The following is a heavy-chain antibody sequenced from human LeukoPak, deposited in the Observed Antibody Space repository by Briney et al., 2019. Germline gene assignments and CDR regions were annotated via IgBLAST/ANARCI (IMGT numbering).Heavy chain of an antibody. CDR2: IYYSGST. V-gene: IGHV4-59*02. J-gene: IGHJ5*02. CDR1: GVSVSNYY. CDR3: ARDRKYYYDSSGYRGGWFDP. D-gene: IGHD3-22*01. Sequence: SSETLSLTCTVSGVSVSNYYWTWIRQPPGKGLEWIGYIYYSGSTYYNPSLKSRVTISVDTSKNQFSLKLSSVTAADTAVYYCARDRKYYYDSSGYRGGWFDPWGQGTLVTVSS.